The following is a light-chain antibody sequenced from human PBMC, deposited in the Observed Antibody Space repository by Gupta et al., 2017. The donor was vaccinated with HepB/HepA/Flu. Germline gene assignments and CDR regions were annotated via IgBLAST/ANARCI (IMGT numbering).Light chain of an antibody. CDR2: AAS. V-gene: IGKV3-15*01. CDR3: QQFNNWPGT. Sequence: ELVMTQSPATLSVSPGERATLSCRASHSVSSNLAWYQQKAGQAPRLLIYAASTRATGIPARFSGSGSGTVVTLTISSLQSEDFAVYYCQQFNNWPGTFGQGTKVEIK. CDR1: HSVSSN. J-gene: IGKJ1*01.